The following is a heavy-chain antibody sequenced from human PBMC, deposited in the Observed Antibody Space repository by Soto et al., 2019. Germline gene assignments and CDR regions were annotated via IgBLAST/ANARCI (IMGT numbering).Heavy chain of an antibody. V-gene: IGHV3-30-3*01. CDR1: GFTFTSYA. D-gene: IGHD1-26*01. J-gene: IGHJ4*02. CDR3: ARDARDGYYLYFDY. Sequence: QVQLVESGGGVVQPGRSLRLSCAASGFTFTSYAMHWVRQAPGKGLEWVAVISDDGSNKYYADSVKGRFTISRDNSKNTLYLQMNSLRAEDRAVYYCARDARDGYYLYFDYWGQGTLVTVSS. CDR2: ISDDGSNK.